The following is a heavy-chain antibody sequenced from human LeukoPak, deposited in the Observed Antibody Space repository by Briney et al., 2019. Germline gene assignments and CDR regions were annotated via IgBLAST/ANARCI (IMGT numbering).Heavy chain of an antibody. V-gene: IGHV3-23*01. Sequence: PGGSLRLSCAASGFTFSSYAMSWVRQAPGKGLEWVSAISGSGGSTYYADSVKGRFTISRDNSKNTLYLQMNSLRAEDTAVYYCAKSPCSGGSCPEVGDYWGQGTLVTVSS. CDR2: ISGSGGST. D-gene: IGHD2-15*01. CDR3: AKSPCSGGSCPEVGDY. CDR1: GFTFSSYA. J-gene: IGHJ4*02.